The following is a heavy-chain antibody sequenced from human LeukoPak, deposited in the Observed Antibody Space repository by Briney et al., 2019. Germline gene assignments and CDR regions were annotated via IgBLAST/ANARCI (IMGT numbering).Heavy chain of an antibody. Sequence: NSSETLSLTCSVSGGSISPFYWSWVRQPPGKGLEYIGYISYTGSTNSNPSLKSRLTISVDTSKNLFSLRLSSVTAADTAVYYCARTNRITMVRVYYYYGMDVWGQGTTVTVSS. V-gene: IGHV4-59*08. J-gene: IGHJ6*02. CDR2: ISYTGST. CDR1: GGSISPFY. CDR3: ARTNRITMVRVYYYYGMDV. D-gene: IGHD3-10*01.